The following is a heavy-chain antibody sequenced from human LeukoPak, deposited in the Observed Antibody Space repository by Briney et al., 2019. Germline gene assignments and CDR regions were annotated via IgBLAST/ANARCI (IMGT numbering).Heavy chain of an antibody. D-gene: IGHD3-10*01. CDR1: GGSISSYY. V-gene: IGHV4-59*01. CDR3: ARVISDYYGSGSYYPSDYYYYYYMDV. CDR2: IYYSGST. Sequence: SETLSLTCTVSGGSISSYYWSWIRQPPGKGLEWIGYIYYSGSTNYNPSLKSRVTISVDTSKNQFSLKLSSVTAADTAVYYCARVISDYYGSGSYYPSDYYYYYYMDVWGKGTTVTISS. J-gene: IGHJ6*03.